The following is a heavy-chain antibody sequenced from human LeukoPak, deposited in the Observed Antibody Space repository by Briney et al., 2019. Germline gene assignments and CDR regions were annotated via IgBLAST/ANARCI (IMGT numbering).Heavy chain of an antibody. V-gene: IGHV3-23*01. D-gene: IGHD4-23*01. CDR3: VRIYGGNSNFDY. Sequence: GGSLRLSCAASGITFTNFAMSWVRQAPGKGLEWVSTISGSGTTTFYADSVKGRFTISRDNSKNTLYLQMSSLRAEDTAVYSCVRIYGGNSNFDYWGQGTLVTVSS. CDR2: ISGSGTTT. J-gene: IGHJ4*02. CDR1: GITFTNFA.